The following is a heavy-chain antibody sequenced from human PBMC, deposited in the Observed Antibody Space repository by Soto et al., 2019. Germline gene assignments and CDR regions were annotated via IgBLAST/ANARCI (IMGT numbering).Heavy chain of an antibody. CDR1: GYTFTSYD. CDR2: MKPNSGNT. Sequence: ASVKVSCKASGYTFTSYDINWVRQATGQGLEWMGWMKPNSGNTGYAQKFQGRGTMTRNTSISPAYMELSSLRSEDTAVYYCARAASNAISPIGFGDHQGSGFDPWGQGTLVTVSS. D-gene: IGHD3-10*01. V-gene: IGHV1-8*01. J-gene: IGHJ5*02. CDR3: ARAASNAISPIGFGDHQGSGFDP.